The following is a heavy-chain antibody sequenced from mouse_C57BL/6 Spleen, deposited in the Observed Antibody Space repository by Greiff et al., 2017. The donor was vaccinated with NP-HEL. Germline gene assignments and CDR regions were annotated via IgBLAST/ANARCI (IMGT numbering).Heavy chain of an antibody. Sequence: EVQLVESGGDLVKPGGSLKLSCAASGFTFSSYGMSWVRQTPDKRLEWVATISSGGSYTYYPDSVKGRFTISRDNAKNTLYLQMSSLKSEDTAMDYCARDGYYGYWGQGTTLTVSS. D-gene: IGHD2-3*01. CDR1: GFTFSSYG. J-gene: IGHJ2*01. CDR2: ISSGGSYT. CDR3: ARDGYYGY. V-gene: IGHV5-6*01.